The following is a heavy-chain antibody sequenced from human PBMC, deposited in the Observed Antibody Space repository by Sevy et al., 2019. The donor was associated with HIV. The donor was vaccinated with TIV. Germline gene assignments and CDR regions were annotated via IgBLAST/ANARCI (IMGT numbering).Heavy chain of an antibody. CDR2: INSDGSST. CDR1: GFTFSSYW. D-gene: IGHD2-2*01. Sequence: GGSLRLSCAASGFTFSSYWMHWVRQAPGKGLVWVSRINSDGSSTSYADSVKGRFTISRDNAKNTRYLQMNSLRAEDTAVYYCARDLTDIVVVPAARYYYGMDVWGQGTTVTVSS. J-gene: IGHJ6*02. CDR3: ARDLTDIVVVPAARYYYGMDV. V-gene: IGHV3-74*01.